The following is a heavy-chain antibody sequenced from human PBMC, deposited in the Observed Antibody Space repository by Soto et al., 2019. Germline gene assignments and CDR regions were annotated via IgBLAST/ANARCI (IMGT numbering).Heavy chain of an antibody. CDR1: GGSISSVGFY. J-gene: IGHJ4*02. CDR2: IYYSGTT. V-gene: IGHV4-31*03. CDR3: ARAGDYSDYSFDF. D-gene: IGHD4-17*01. Sequence: SETLSLTCTVSGGSISSVGFYWSWICQHPGKGLEWIGYIYYSGTTYYNPSLKSRVTISVDTSKNQFSLKLSSVTAADTAVYYCARAGDYSDYSFDFWGQGTLVTVSS.